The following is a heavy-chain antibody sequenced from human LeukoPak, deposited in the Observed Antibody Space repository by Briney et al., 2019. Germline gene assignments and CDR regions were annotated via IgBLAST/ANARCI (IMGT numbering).Heavy chain of an antibody. CDR2: ISTSSSYI. CDR3: ARAFASNSPMDV. D-gene: IGHD1-1*01. Sequence: GGSLRLSCAASGFTFSNYWMHWVRQAPGKGLEWVTFISTSSSYIYYADSVKGRFTISRDNAKKSLYLQMNSLRAEDTAVYYCARAFASNSPMDVWGQGTTVTVSS. CDR1: GFTFSNYW. J-gene: IGHJ6*02. V-gene: IGHV3-21*01.